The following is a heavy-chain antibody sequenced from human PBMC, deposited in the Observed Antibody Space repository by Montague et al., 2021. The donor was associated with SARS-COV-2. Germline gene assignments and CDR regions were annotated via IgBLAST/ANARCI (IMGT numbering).Heavy chain of an antibody. J-gene: IGHJ4*02. D-gene: IGHD4-17*01. Sequence: SETLSLTCAVDGVSFSDHFWCWIRQPPGKGLEWIGEINHSGRTTXSPSLRFRVSMSIDTSKNQFSLHLRSLTAADAAVYYCARVNYGEVDYWGPGTLVTVSS. V-gene: IGHV4-34*01. CDR2: INHSGRT. CDR1: GVSFSDHF. CDR3: ARVNYGEVDY.